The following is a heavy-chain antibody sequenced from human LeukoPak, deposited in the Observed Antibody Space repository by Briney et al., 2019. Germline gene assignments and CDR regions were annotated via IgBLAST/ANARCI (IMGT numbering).Heavy chain of an antibody. CDR3: ARDIIDFWSGYYDY. Sequence: SETLSLTCTVSGGSVSSGSYYWSWIRQPPGEGLEWIGYIYYSGSTNYNPSLKSRVTISVDTSKNQFSLKLSSVTAADTAVYYCARDIIDFWSGYYDYWGQGTLVTVSS. CDR1: GGSVSSGSYY. V-gene: IGHV4-61*01. D-gene: IGHD3-3*01. J-gene: IGHJ4*02. CDR2: IYYSGST.